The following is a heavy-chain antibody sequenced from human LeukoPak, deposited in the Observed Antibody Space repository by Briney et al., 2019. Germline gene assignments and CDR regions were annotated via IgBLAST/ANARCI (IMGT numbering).Heavy chain of an antibody. J-gene: IGHJ4*02. D-gene: IGHD5-24*01. Sequence: GGSLRLSCTASGLTFSNYATTWVRQAPGKGLEWVSAISGSGGSTYYADSVKGRFTISRDNAKNTLYLQMNSLRDEDTAVYYCAREMATIKGVDYWGQGTLVTVSS. CDR1: GLTFSNYA. CDR3: AREMATIKGVDY. CDR2: ISGSGGST. V-gene: IGHV3-23*01.